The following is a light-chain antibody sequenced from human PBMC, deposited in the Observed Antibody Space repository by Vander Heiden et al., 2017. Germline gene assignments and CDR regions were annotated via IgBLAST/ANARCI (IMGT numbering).Light chain of an antibody. CDR1: SLRSYY. CDR3: NSRDSSANWV. Sequence: SSELTQDPAVSVALGQTVRITCQGDSLRSYYASWNQQKPGQAPVLVIYVKNNRPSGIPDRFAGSSSGNTASLTITGAQAEDEANYYCNSRDSSANWVFGGGTKLTVL. J-gene: IGLJ3*02. V-gene: IGLV3-19*01. CDR2: VKN.